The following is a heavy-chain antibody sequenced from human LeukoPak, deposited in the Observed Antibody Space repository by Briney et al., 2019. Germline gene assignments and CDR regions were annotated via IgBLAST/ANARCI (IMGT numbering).Heavy chain of an antibody. V-gene: IGHV1-2*02. D-gene: IGHD2-2*01. J-gene: IGHJ4*02. CDR3: AGATLGYCSSTSCWNY. Sequence: ASVKVSCKASGYTFTGYYMHWVRQAPGQGLEWMGWINPNSGGTNYAQKFQGRVTMTRDTSISTAYMGLSRLRSDDTAVYYCAGATLGYCSSTSCWNYWGQGTLVTVSS. CDR2: INPNSGGT. CDR1: GYTFTGYY.